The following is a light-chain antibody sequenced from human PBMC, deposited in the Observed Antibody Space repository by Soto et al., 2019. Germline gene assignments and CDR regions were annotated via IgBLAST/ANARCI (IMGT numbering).Light chain of an antibody. CDR1: SSDVGAYNF. J-gene: IGLJ1*01. V-gene: IGLV2-14*03. CDR3: SAYTVSRTYV. CDR2: NVY. Sequence: QSALTQPASVSGSPGQSITISCTGTSSDVGAYNFVSWHQQHPGKAPKLMIYNVYDRPSGISYRFSDSKSGNTASLTISGLQGEDEADYYCSAYTVSRTYVFGPGTKLTVL.